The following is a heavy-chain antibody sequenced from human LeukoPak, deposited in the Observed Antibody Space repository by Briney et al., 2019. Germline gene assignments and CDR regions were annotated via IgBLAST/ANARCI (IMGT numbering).Heavy chain of an antibody. CDR3: ASSITMVRGDDAFDI. CDR1: GGSISSYY. CDR2: IYYSGST. V-gene: IGHV4-59*01. J-gene: IGHJ3*02. Sequence: SETLSLTCTVSGGSISSYYWSWIRQPPGKGLEWIGHIYYSGSTNYNPSLKSRVTISVDTSKNQFSLKLSSVTAADTAVYYCASSITMVRGDDAFDIWGQGTMVTVSS. D-gene: IGHD3-10*01.